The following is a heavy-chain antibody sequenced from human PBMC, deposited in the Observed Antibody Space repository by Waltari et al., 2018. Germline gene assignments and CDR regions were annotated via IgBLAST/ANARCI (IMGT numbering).Heavy chain of an antibody. CDR1: GYAINSGFS. CDR3: TRQVLGYCTSAACRRLES. J-gene: IGHJ4*02. V-gene: IGHV4-38-2*01. Sequence: QLQLQESGPGLVKSSETLSLTCDVSGYAINSGFSWGWIRQPPGRGLEWVATIYHDGTTFYNPSLTGRVTTSMDTSKNQFSLKMKSVTAADTAVYYCTRQVLGYCTSAACRRLESWGQGTLVTVSS. CDR2: IYHDGTT. D-gene: IGHD2-2*03.